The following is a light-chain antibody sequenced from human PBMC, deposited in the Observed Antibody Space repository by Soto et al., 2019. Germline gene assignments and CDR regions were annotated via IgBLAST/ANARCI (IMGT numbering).Light chain of an antibody. Sequence: DIQMTQSPSSLSASVGERATLACRASQSFSSYLNWYQQKQGKAPKLLIYAASSLQSGVPSRFSGSGSGTDFTLTISSLQPEDFATYYCQHGYSSWTFGQGTKVEIK. CDR3: QHGYSSWT. J-gene: IGKJ1*01. CDR1: QSFSSY. CDR2: AAS. V-gene: IGKV1-39*01.